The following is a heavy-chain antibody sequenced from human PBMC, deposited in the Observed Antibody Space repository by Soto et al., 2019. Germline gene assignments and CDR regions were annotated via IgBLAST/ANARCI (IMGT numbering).Heavy chain of an antibody. J-gene: IGHJ6*02. CDR1: GYTFTSYG. CDR3: AREGRLLHSSSWYGGRGDYYYGMDV. V-gene: IGHV1-18*01. CDR2: ISAYNGNT. D-gene: IGHD6-13*01. Sequence: AAVKVSCKASGYTFTSYGISWVRQAPGQGXEWMGWISAYNGNTNYAQKLQGRVTMTTDTSTSTAYMELRSLRSDDTAVYYCAREGRLLHSSSWYGGRGDYYYGMDVWGQGTTVTVSS.